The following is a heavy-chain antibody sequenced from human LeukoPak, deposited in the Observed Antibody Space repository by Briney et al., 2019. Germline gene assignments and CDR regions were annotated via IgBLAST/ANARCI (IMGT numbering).Heavy chain of an antibody. CDR2: IYYSGST. V-gene: IGHV4-59*08. D-gene: IGHD5-24*01. J-gene: IGHJ3*02. Sequence: SETLSLTCTASGVSISSYDLSWIRQSPGKGLEWIGSIYYSGSTNYNPSLKSRVSISVDTSKNQFSLELSSVTAADTAVYYCAVDPTRHTFDIWGQGTMVTVSS. CDR1: GVSISSYD. CDR3: AVDPTRHTFDI.